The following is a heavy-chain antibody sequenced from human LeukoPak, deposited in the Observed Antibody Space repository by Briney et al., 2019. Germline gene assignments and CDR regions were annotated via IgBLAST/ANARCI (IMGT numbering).Heavy chain of an antibody. D-gene: IGHD2-2*01. J-gene: IGHJ4*02. CDR1: GYTFTSYD. V-gene: IGHV1-8*03. Sequence: ASVKVSCKASGYTFTSYDINWVRQATGQGLEWMGWMNPNSGNTGYAQKFQGRVTITRNTSISTAYMELSRLRSDDTAVYYCAGGRTDIVVVPATLRNYYFDYWGQGTLVTVSS. CDR2: MNPNSGNT. CDR3: AGGRTDIVVVPATLRNYYFDY.